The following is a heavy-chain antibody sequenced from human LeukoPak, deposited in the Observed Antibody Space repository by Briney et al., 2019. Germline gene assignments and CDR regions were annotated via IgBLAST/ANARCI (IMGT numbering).Heavy chain of an antibody. D-gene: IGHD1-7*01. V-gene: IGHV1-2*02. CDR1: GYTFTGYY. CDR2: INPNSGGT. CDR3: ARTSITGTRTYGMDV. J-gene: IGHJ6*02. Sequence: SVKVSSKASGYTFTGYYMHWVRQAPGQGLEWMGWINPNSGGTNYAQKFQGRVTMTRDTSISTAYMELSRLRSDDTAVYYCARTSITGTRTYGMDVWGQGTTVTVSS.